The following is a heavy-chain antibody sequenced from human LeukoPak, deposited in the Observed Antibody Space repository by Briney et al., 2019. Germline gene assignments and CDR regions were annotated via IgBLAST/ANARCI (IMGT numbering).Heavy chain of an antibody. CDR3: AKLPSQWDSLDAFDI. V-gene: IGHV3-23*01. CDR1: GFTFSSYE. CDR2: ISGGGVTT. J-gene: IGHJ3*02. D-gene: IGHD1-26*01. Sequence: PGGSLRLSCAASGFTFSSYEMNWVRQAPGKGLEWVSSISGGGVTTFYADSVKGRFTISRVNSVTTLYLDMNNLRAEDYAVYYCAKLPSQWDSLDAFDIWGQGTMVTVSS.